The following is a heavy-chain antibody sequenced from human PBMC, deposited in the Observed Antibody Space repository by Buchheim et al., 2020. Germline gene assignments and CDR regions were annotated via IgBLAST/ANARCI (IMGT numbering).Heavy chain of an antibody. CDR1: GFTFSTYD. CDR3: ARGASTRFDF. V-gene: IGHV3-48*02. J-gene: IGHJ4*02. Sequence: EVQLVESGGGLVQPRGSLRLSCAASGFTFSTYDMNWVRQAPGKGLEWVSYISSISNSIYYADSVKGRFLFSRDNAENSLFPKMNSLRDEDTAVYYCARGASTRFDFWGQGT. CDR2: ISSISNSI.